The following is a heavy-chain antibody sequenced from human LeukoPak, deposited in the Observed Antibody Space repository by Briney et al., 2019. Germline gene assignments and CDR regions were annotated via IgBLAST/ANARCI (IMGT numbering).Heavy chain of an antibody. CDR3: ARDLGGSYSSETWFDP. Sequence: SETLSLTCTVSGGSVSSYYWSWIRQPAGEGLEWIGRIYSSGRTHYSPSLKSRVAISVDTSKNRFSLTLSSVTAADTAVYYCARDLGGSYSSETWFDPWGQGTLVTVSS. CDR1: GGSVSSYY. CDR2: IYSSGRT. J-gene: IGHJ5*02. V-gene: IGHV4-4*07. D-gene: IGHD1-26*01.